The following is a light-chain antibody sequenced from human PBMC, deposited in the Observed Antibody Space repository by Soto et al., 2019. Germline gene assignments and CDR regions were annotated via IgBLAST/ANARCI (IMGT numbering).Light chain of an antibody. Sequence: EVVMTQSPATLSVSPGERATLSCRASQRISGHLAWYQQQPGQAPRLLIFGASTRATGIPARFSGSGSETEFTLTISSLQSEDFALNYSQQYNNWPRTFGQGTRVEIK. CDR3: QQYNNWPRT. J-gene: IGKJ1*01. CDR2: GAS. CDR1: QRISGH. V-gene: IGKV3-15*01.